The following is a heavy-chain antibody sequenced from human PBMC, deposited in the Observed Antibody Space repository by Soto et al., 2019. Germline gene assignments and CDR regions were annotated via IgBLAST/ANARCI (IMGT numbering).Heavy chain of an antibody. CDR1: GYTFNNYD. CDR2: MNPNSGNT. D-gene: IGHD3-10*01. V-gene: IGHV1-8*02. Sequence: ASVKVSCKASGYTFNNYDIHWVRQAPGHGLEWMGWMNPNSGNTGYAQNFRGRVTMTQNTAIGTAYMELSSLRSDDTATYYCTRAYGAETFDFWGQGTRVTGSS. CDR3: TRAYGAETFDF. J-gene: IGHJ5*01.